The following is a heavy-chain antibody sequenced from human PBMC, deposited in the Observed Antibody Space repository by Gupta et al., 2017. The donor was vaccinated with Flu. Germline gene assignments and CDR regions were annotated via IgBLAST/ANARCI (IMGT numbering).Heavy chain of an antibody. CDR3: ARDPGISPRGNWYFDL. D-gene: IGHD6-13*01. CDR2: MYYSGSA. J-gene: IGHJ2*01. CDR1: SISNGAYY. Sequence: SISNGAYYWSWIRQRPGKGLEWIGYMYYSGSANYNPSLQGRVSISVDTSKNQFSLTLTSVTAADTAVYYCARDPGISPRGNWYFDLWGRGTLVTVSS. V-gene: IGHV4-31*02.